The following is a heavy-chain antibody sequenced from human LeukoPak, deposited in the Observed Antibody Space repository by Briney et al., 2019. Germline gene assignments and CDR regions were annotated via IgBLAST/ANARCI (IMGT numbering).Heavy chain of an antibody. CDR2: ITPTADWT. Sequence: PGGSLRLSCVASGFTFSSCSMTWVRQAPGKGLECVSTITPTADWTFYADSVKGRFTISRDNSKNTLYLQMNSLRAEDTAVYYCAKDLVDSATEDAFDIWGQGTMVTVSS. CDR3: AKDLVDSATEDAFDI. J-gene: IGHJ3*02. V-gene: IGHV3-23*01. D-gene: IGHD5-12*01. CDR1: GFTFSSCS.